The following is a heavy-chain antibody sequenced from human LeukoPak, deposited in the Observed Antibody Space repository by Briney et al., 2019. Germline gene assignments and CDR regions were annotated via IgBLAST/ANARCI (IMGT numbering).Heavy chain of an antibody. CDR2: ISWNSGSI. CDR3: AKARDYDFWSGFDY. V-gene: IGHV3-9*03. J-gene: IGHJ4*02. Sequence: GGSLRLSCAASGFTFDDYAMHWVRQAPGKGLEGVSGISWNSGSIGYADSVKGRFTISRDNAKNSLYLQMNSLRAEDMALYYCAKARDYDFWSGFDYWGQGTLVTVSS. D-gene: IGHD3-3*01. CDR1: GFTFDDYA.